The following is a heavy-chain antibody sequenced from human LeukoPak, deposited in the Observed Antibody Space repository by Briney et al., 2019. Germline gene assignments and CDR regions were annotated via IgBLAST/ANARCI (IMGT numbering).Heavy chain of an antibody. CDR2: INPNSGGT. J-gene: IGHJ4*02. Sequence: ASVKVSCKASGYTFTGYYMHWVRQAPGQGLEWMGWINPNSGGTNYAQKFQGWVTMTRDTSISTAYMELSRLRSDDTAVYCCARGGVITFGGVIVPFDYWGQGTLVTVSS. CDR3: ARGGVITFGGVIVPFDY. CDR1: GYTFTGYY. D-gene: IGHD3-16*02. V-gene: IGHV1-2*04.